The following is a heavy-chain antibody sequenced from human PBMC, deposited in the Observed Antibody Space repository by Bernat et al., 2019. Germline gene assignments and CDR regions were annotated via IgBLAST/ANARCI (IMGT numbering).Heavy chain of an antibody. CDR1: GGTFSSYT. J-gene: IGHJ6*02. CDR3: ARQAVVVPAARYYYGMDV. CDR2: IIPILGIV. D-gene: IGHD2-2*01. V-gene: IGHV1-69*02. Sequence: QVQLVQSGAEVKKPGSSVKVSCKASGGTFSSYTISWVRQAPGQGLEWMGRIIPILGIVNYAQKFQGRVTITADKSTSTAYMELSSLRSEDTAVYYCARQAVVVPAARYYYGMDVWGQGTTVTVSS.